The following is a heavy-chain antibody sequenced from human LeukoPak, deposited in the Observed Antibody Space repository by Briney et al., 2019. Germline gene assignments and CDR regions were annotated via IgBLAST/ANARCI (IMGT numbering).Heavy chain of an antibody. CDR1: GYTFTSYG. V-gene: IGHV1-18*01. CDR3: AKTTVTSEEYFYYYMDV. CDR2: IITYNGNT. D-gene: IGHD4-17*01. Sequence: GASVKVSCTTSGYTFTSYGLSWVRQAPGQGLEWMGCIITYNGNTYYSQKLQGRVTMTTDPSTSTAYMELRSLRSDNTAVYYCAKTTVTSEEYFYYYMDVWGKGTTVTVSS. J-gene: IGHJ6*03.